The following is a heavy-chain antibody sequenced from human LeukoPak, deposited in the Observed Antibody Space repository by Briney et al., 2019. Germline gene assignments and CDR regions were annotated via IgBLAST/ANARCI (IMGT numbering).Heavy chain of an antibody. CDR2: ISYDGSNK. CDR3: AKASGSSGWYEGMAV. V-gene: IGHV3-30*18. J-gene: IGHJ6*02. CDR1: GFTFSSYG. Sequence: PGGSLRLSCAASGFTFSSYGMHWVRQAPGKGLEWVAVISYDGSNKYYADSVKGRFTISRDNSKNTLYLQMNSLRAEDTAVYYYAKASGSSGWYEGMAVWGQGTTVTVSS. D-gene: IGHD6-19*01.